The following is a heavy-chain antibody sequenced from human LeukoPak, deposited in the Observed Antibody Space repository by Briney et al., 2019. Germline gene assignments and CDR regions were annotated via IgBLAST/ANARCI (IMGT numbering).Heavy chain of an antibody. CDR3: VRVEYSSSWLPFDY. J-gene: IGHJ4*02. CDR1: GFTFSSYS. V-gene: IGHV3-21*01. CDR2: ISSSSTYI. D-gene: IGHD6-13*01. Sequence: GGSLRLSCAASGFTFSSYSMNWVRQAPGKGLEWVSSISSSSTYIYYAGSVKGRFTVSRDNAKNSLYLQMNSLRAEDTAVYYCVRVEYSSSWLPFDYWGQGTLVTVSS.